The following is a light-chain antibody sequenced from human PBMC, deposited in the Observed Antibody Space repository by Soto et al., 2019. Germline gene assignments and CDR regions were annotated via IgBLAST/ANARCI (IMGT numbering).Light chain of an antibody. CDR3: QQYHGYSLT. CDR2: DAS. Sequence: DIQITHCPSTLSASVLYRVTITCRASQTISFSLAWYQQKPGKAPKLLIYDASTLQSGVPSRFSGSESGTEFILTISGLQPDDFATYYCQQYHGYSLTFGQGTKVDIK. CDR1: QTISFS. V-gene: IGKV1-5*01. J-gene: IGKJ1*01.